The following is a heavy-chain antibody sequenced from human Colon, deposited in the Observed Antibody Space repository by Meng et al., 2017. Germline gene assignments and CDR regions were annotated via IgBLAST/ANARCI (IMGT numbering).Heavy chain of an antibody. J-gene: IGHJ4*02. V-gene: IGHV1-69*01. CDR3: ARVRGETAAYGDYEGSFDY. D-gene: IGHD4-17*01. Sequence: QVRLVQSGAEVKKLGSSVKVSCKASGGTFSSYAISWVRQAPGQGLEWMGGIIPIFGTANYAQKFQGRVTITADESTSTAYMELSSLRSEDTAVYYCARVRGETAAYGDYEGSFDYWGQGTLVTVSS. CDR1: GGTFSSYA. CDR2: IIPIFGTA.